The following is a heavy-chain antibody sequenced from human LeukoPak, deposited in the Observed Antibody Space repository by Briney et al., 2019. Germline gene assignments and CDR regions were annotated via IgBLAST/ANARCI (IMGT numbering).Heavy chain of an antibody. D-gene: IGHD1-1*01. Sequence: PGGSLRLSCRDSFEWMSWVRQAPGKGLEWVATINHDGRETYYVDSVSGRFTIFRDNAKNSMCLQMTSLRAEDTAVYFCVRGDLDHWGQGTLITVSS. V-gene: IGHV3-7*03. J-gene: IGHJ4*02. CDR2: INHDGRET. CDR1: FEW. CDR3: VRGDLDH.